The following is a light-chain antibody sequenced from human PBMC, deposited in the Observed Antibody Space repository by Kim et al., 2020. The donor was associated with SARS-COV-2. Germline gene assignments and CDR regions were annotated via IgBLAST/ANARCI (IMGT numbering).Light chain of an antibody. J-gene: IGKJ1*01. CDR2: GAS. CDR3: QQFGSPPWT. V-gene: IGKV3-20*01. CDR1: QSVSFNY. Sequence: SPGERGTLSCRASQSVSFNYLAWYVQKPGQPPRLLMYGASNRATGIPDRFSGSGSGTDFTLTISRLEPEDFAVYYCQQFGSPPWTFGQGTKVDIK.